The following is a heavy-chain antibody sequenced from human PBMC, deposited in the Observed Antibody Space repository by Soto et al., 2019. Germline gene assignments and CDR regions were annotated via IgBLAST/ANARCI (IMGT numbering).Heavy chain of an antibody. V-gene: IGHV3-33*01. CDR1: GFTFSTYG. CDR3: ARAVGPFDY. CDR2: IWYDGSIK. Sequence: QVQLVESGGGVVQPGRSLRLSCAASGFTFSTYGIHWVRQAPGKGLEWVAGIWYDGSIKYYANSVKGRFTISRDNSKNTLYLHMNSLRAEDTAVYYCARAVGPFDYWGQGTLVTVSS. J-gene: IGHJ4*02.